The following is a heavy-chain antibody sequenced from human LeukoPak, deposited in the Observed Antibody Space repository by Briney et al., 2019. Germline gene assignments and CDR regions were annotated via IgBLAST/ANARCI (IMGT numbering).Heavy chain of an antibody. CDR1: GFTMSSYW. Sequence: QSGGSLRLSCAASGFTMSSYWMSWVRQAPGKGLEWVANIKQDGSEKYYVDSVKSRFTISRDNAKNSLHLQMNSLRAEDTAVYYCGRGHWGLDYWGQGTLVTVSS. CDR3: GRGHWGLDY. CDR2: IKQDGSEK. V-gene: IGHV3-7*01. D-gene: IGHD7-27*01. J-gene: IGHJ4*02.